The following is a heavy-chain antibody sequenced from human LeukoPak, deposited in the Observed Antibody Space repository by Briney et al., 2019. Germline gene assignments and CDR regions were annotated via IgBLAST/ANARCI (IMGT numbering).Heavy chain of an antibody. Sequence: GGSLRLSCAASGFTFSSYWMSWVRQAPGKGLEWVANIKQDGRDKYYVDSVKGRFTISRDNAKNSLYLQMNSLRAEDTAVYYCAPEASYYGGGVDYWGQGTLVTVSS. CDR2: IKQDGRDK. J-gene: IGHJ4*02. D-gene: IGHD1-26*01. CDR3: APEASYYGGGVDY. V-gene: IGHV3-7*01. CDR1: GFTFSSYW.